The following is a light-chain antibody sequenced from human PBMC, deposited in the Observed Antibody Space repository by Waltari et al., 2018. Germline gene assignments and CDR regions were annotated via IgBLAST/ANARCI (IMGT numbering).Light chain of an antibody. Sequence: QTVVTQEPSLTVSPGGTVTLTCASSTGAVTSGYYPNWFQQKPGQAPRALIYNTNNKHSCTPARFSGSLLGVKAALTLSGVQPEDEADYYCLLHYGGVVVFGGGTKLTVL. V-gene: IGLV7-43*01. J-gene: IGLJ2*01. CDR1: TGAVTSGYY. CDR2: NTN. CDR3: LLHYGGVVV.